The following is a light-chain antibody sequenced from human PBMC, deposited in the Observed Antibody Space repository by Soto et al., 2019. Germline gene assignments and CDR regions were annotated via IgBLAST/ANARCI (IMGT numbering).Light chain of an antibody. CDR1: SGHSDYA. J-gene: IGLJ3*02. CDR3: QTWGTGTQV. Sequence: QLVLTQSPSASASLGASVKLTCTLSSGHSDYAIAWHQQQPEGGPRYLMKLNSDGSHSKGDGIPDRFSGSSSGAERYLTISNLQSEDEAEYYCQTWGTGTQVFAGGTKVTVL. V-gene: IGLV4-69*01. CDR2: LNSDGSH.